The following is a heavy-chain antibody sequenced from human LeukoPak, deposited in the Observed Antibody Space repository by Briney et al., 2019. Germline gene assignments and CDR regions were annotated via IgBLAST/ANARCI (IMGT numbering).Heavy chain of an antibody. CDR3: ARGFSSRMVRPRWGWFDP. CDR2: IYYSGST. CDR1: GGSISSSSYY. J-gene: IGHJ5*02. Sequence: PSETLSLTCTVSGGSISSSSYYWGCIRQPPGKGLEWIGSIYYSGSTYYNPSLKSRVTISVDTSKNQFSLKLSSVTAADTAVYYCARGFSSRMVRPRWGWFDPWGQGTLVTVSS. D-gene: IGHD3-10*01. V-gene: IGHV4-39*07.